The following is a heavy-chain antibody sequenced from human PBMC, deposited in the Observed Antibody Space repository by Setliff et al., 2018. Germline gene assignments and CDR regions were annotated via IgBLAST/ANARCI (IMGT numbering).Heavy chain of an antibody. CDR1: GFTFSSHS. J-gene: IGHJ3*02. Sequence: LSCAASGFTFSSHSMNWVRQAPGKGLEWVSSISSSSSYIYYADSVKGRFTISRDNAKNSLYLQMNSLRAEDTAVYYCARDLSGSYRVHAFDIWGQGTMVTVSS. CDR3: ARDLSGSYRVHAFDI. D-gene: IGHD1-26*01. CDR2: ISSSSSYI. V-gene: IGHV3-21*01.